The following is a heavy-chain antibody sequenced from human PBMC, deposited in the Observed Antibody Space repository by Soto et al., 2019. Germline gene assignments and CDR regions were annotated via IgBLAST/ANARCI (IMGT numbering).Heavy chain of an antibody. CDR3: AKDTGPYWNYFDY. V-gene: IGHV3-9*01. CDR2: ISWNSGSI. D-gene: IGHD1-1*01. Sequence: GGSLRLSCAASGFTFDDYAMHWVRQAPGKGLEWVSGISWNSGSIGYADSVKGRFTISRDNAKNSLYLQMNSLRAEDTALYYCAKDTGPYWNYFDYWGQGTLVTVSS. CDR1: GFTFDDYA. J-gene: IGHJ4*02.